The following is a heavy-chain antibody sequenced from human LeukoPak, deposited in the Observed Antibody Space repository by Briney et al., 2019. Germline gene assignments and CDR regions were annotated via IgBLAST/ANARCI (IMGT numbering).Heavy chain of an antibody. Sequence: GASVKVSCKASGYTFTGYYIHWVRQAPGQGLEWMGWINPKSGGTNYAQKFQGRVTMTRDTSISTAYMELSRLRSDDTAVYYCANSSFQDYYYMDVWGKGTTVTVSS. J-gene: IGHJ6*03. CDR3: ANSSFQDYYYMDV. CDR2: INPKSGGT. D-gene: IGHD6-6*01. V-gene: IGHV1-2*02. CDR1: GYTFTGYY.